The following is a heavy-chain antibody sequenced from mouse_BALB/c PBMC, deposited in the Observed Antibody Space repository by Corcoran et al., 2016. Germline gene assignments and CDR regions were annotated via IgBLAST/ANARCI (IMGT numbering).Heavy chain of an antibody. V-gene: IGHV3-6*02. CDR2: ISYDGSN. D-gene: IGHD2-2*01. Sequence: DVQLQESGPGLVKPSQSLSLTCSVTGYSITSGYYWNWIRQFPGNKLEWMGYISYDGSNNYNPSLKNRISITRDTSKNQFFLKLNSVTTEDTATYYCAGGLRAMDYWGQGTSVTVSS. J-gene: IGHJ4*01. CDR1: GYSITSGYY. CDR3: AGGLRAMDY.